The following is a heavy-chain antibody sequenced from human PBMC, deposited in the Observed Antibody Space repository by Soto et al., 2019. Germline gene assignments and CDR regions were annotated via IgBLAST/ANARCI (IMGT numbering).Heavy chain of an antibody. CDR2: IYYGGIT. V-gene: IGHV4-30-2*01. Sequence: QLQLQESGSGLVKPSQTLSLTCTVSGGSISSGGYSWSWIRQPPGKGLEWIAYIYYGGITYYNPSLKSRVTISIDVSKNQFSLKLSSVTAADTAVYYCARGTGGEFDYWGQGILLTVSS. CDR1: GGSISSGGYS. D-gene: IGHD2-15*01. J-gene: IGHJ4*02. CDR3: ARGTGGEFDY.